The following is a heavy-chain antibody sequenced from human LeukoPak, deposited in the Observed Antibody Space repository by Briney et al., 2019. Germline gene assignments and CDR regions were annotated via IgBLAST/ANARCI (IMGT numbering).Heavy chain of an antibody. Sequence: GGSLRLSCAASGFTVSSNYMSWVRQAPGKGLEWVSAISGSGGSTYYADSVKGRFTISRDKSKNTLYLQMNSLRAEDTAVYYCAKGLAVAGHFDYWGQGTLVTVSS. CDR1: GFTVSSNY. J-gene: IGHJ4*02. CDR2: ISGSGGST. D-gene: IGHD6-19*01. V-gene: IGHV3-23*01. CDR3: AKGLAVAGHFDY.